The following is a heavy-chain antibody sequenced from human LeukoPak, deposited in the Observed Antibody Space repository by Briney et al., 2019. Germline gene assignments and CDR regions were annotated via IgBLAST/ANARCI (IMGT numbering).Heavy chain of an antibody. CDR2: IRYDGSNK. CDR1: GFTFSTYA. V-gene: IGHV3-30*02. Sequence: GGSLGLSCAASGFTFSTYAMSWVRQAPGKGLEWVAFIRYDGSNKYYADSVKGRFTISRDNSKNTLYLQMNSLRAEDTAVYYCAKDDRPYYYDSSGYHDYWGQGTLVTVSS. D-gene: IGHD3-22*01. CDR3: AKDDRPYYYDSSGYHDY. J-gene: IGHJ4*02.